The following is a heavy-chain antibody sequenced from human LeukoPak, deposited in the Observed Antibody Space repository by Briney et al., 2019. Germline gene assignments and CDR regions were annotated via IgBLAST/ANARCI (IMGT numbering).Heavy chain of an antibody. J-gene: IGHJ4*02. D-gene: IGHD6-19*01. CDR3: AKDARRSSGWYFFDX. V-gene: IGHV3-23*01. Sequence: RPSXAASGFTFSNLAMGWVRQAPGKRLEWVSVISDSGGTTYYADSVKGGFTISRDNSRNTLYLQKNSLRVEDTAVYYCAKDARRSSGWYFFDXXGQGXLXXV. CDR1: GFTFSNLA. CDR2: ISDSGGTT.